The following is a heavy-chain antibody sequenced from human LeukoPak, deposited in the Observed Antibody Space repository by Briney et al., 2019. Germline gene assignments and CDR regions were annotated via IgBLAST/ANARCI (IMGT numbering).Heavy chain of an antibody. D-gene: IGHD3-9*01. Sequence: AGGSLRLSCAASGFTFSSYAMSWVRQAPGKGLEWVSAISGSGGSTYYADSVKGRFTISRDNSKNTLYLQMNSLRAEDTAVYYCAKATKDYDILTGLDYWGQGTLVTVSS. CDR3: AKATKDYDILTGLDY. CDR2: ISGSGGST. CDR1: GFTFSSYA. V-gene: IGHV3-23*01. J-gene: IGHJ4*02.